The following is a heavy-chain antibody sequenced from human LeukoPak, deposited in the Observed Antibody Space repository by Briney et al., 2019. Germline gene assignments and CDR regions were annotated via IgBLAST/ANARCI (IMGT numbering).Heavy chain of an antibody. Sequence: SGPTLVNPTQTLTLTCTFSGFSLSTSGVGVGWIRQPPGKALEWLALIYWDDDKRYSPSLKSRLTITKDTSKNQVVLTMTNMDPVDTASYYCAHRLWDSSGYYLPYYFDYWGQGTLVTVSS. V-gene: IGHV2-5*02. J-gene: IGHJ4*02. D-gene: IGHD3-22*01. CDR3: AHRLWDSSGYYLPYYFDY. CDR1: GFSLSTSGVG. CDR2: IYWDDDK.